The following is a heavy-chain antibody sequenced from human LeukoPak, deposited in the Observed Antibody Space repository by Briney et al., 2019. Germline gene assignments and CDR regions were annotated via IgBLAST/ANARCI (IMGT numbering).Heavy chain of an antibody. J-gene: IGHJ6*03. Sequence: ASVKVSCKASGGTFSSYAISWVRQAPGQGLEWMGWISAYNGNTNYAQKLQGRVTMTTDTSTSTAYMELRSLRSDDTAVYYCARGGLLKWELRDEYYYYMDVWGKGTTVTVSS. D-gene: IGHD1-26*01. CDR3: ARGGLLKWELRDEYYYYMDV. CDR1: GGTFSSYA. CDR2: ISAYNGNT. V-gene: IGHV1-18*01.